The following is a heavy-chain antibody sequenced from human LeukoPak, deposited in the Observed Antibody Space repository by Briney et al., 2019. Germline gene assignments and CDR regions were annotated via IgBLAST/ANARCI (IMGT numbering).Heavy chain of an antibody. CDR2: IYSGGRT. CDR1: GFTFSNFA. D-gene: IGHD3-22*01. J-gene: IGHJ4*02. V-gene: IGHV3-53*01. Sequence: PGGSLRLSCAASGFTFSNFAMSWVRQAPGKGLEWVSVIYSGGRTYYADSVKGRFTISRDNSKNTLYLQMNSLRAEDTAVYYCARGLYDSRGYYQGYFDYWGQGTLVTVSS. CDR3: ARGLYDSRGYYQGYFDY.